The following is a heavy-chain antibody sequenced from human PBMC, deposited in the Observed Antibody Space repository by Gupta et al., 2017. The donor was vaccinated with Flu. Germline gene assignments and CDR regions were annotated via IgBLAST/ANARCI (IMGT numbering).Heavy chain of an antibody. CDR2: SDPSGGST. D-gene: IGHD2-8*01. V-gene: IGHV1-46*01. CDR1: GDTFPRLY. Sequence: QVQLEQSGAEVKKPGASVKVSCQSSGDTFPRLYVHWVRQAPGQGFEWMGMSDPSGGSTIYARNFQGRITMTRESSPNTVYMELNSLTSEDTAKYYCATPCTSTGCPLHLLGHWGQGTLVSVSS. J-gene: IGHJ4*02. CDR3: ATPCTSTGCPLHLLGH.